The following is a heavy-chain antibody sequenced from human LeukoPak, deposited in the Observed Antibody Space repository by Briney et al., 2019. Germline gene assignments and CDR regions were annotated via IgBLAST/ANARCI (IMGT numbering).Heavy chain of an antibody. CDR3: ARDLGYDSSGYGGFDP. CDR2: MNPNSGNT. Sequence: ASVKVSCKASGYTFTSYDINWVRQATGQGLEWMGWMNPNSGNTGYAQKLQGRVTMTTDTSTSTAYMELRSLRSDDTAVYYCARDLGYDSSGYGGFDPWGQGTLVTVSS. CDR1: GYTFTSYD. V-gene: IGHV1-8*01. D-gene: IGHD3-22*01. J-gene: IGHJ5*02.